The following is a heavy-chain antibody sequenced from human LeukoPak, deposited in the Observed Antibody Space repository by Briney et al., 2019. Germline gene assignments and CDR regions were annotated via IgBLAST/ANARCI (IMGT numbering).Heavy chain of an antibody. CDR1: EFTFSSYA. CDR3: AKVSSYYYYYYMDV. CDR2: ISGSGGST. J-gene: IGHJ6*03. Sequence: GGSLRLSCAASEFTFSSYAMSWVRQAPGKGLEWVSAISGSGGSTYYADSVKGRFTISRDNSKNTLYLQMNSLRAEDTAVYYCAKVSSYYYYYYMDVWGKGTTVTVSS. V-gene: IGHV3-23*01.